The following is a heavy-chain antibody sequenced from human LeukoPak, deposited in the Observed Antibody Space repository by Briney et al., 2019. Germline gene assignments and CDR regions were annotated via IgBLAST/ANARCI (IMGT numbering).Heavy chain of an antibody. D-gene: IGHD6-19*01. V-gene: IGHV1-18*01. CDR1: GYTFTSYG. J-gene: IGHJ4*02. Sequence: ASVKVSCKASGYTFTSYGISWVRQAPGQGLEWIGWISVYNGNTIYAQKLQGRVTMTTDTSTSTAYMELRSLQSDDTAVYYCARAVSFSGSAVTGGAHWGQGTLVTVPS. CDR3: ARAVSFSGSAVTGGAH. CDR2: ISVYNGNT.